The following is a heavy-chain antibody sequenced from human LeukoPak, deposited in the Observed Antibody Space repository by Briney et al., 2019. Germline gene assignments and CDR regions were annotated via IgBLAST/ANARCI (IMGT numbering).Heavy chain of an antibody. Sequence: PSETLSLTCTVSGGSISSSSYYWGWIRQPPGKGLEWIGEINHSGSTNYNPSLKSRVTISVDTSKNQFSLKLSSVTAADTAVYYCARCNYYDSSGIDYWGQGTLVTVSS. CDR1: GGSISSSSYY. V-gene: IGHV4-39*07. CDR3: ARCNYYDSSGIDY. D-gene: IGHD3-22*01. J-gene: IGHJ4*02. CDR2: INHSGST.